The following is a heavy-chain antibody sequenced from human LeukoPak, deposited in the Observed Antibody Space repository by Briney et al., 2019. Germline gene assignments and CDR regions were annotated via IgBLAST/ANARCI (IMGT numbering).Heavy chain of an antibody. CDR3: ARVRYYYGSGSYYP. CDR2: INHSGST. D-gene: IGHD3-10*01. J-gene: IGHJ5*02. V-gene: IGHV4-34*01. Sequence: PSETLSLTCAVYGGSFSGYYWSWIRQPPGKGLEWIGEINHSGSTNYNPSLKSRVTISVDTSKNQFSLKLSSVTAADTAVYYCARVRYYYGSGSYYPWGQGTLVTVSS. CDR1: GGSFSGYY.